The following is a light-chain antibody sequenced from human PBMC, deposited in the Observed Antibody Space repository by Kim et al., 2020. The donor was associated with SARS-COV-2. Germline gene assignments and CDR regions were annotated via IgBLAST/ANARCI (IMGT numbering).Light chain of an antibody. CDR1: SLRSYY. CDR3: NSRDSSGNHLV. Sequence: SSELTQDPAVSVALGQTVRITCQGGSLRSYYASWYQQKPGQAPVLVIYGKNNRPPGIPDRFSGSSSGNTASLTITGAQAEDEADYYCNSRDSSGNHLVFGGGTKLTVL. CDR2: GKN. V-gene: IGLV3-19*01. J-gene: IGLJ2*01.